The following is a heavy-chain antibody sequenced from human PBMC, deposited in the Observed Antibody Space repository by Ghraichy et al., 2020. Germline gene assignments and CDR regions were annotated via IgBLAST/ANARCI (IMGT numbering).Heavy chain of an antibody. J-gene: IGHJ3*02. CDR2: IIPILGIA. D-gene: IGHD1-1*01. CDR1: GGTFSSYA. V-gene: IGHV1-69*04. CDR3: ARDRPPRYNWNDERRNAFGI. Sequence: SVKVSCKDSGGTFSSYAISWVRQAPGQGLEWMGRIIPILGIANYAQKFQGRVTITADKSTSTASMELSSLRSEDTAVYYCARDRPPRYNWNDERRNAFGIWGQGTMVTVSS.